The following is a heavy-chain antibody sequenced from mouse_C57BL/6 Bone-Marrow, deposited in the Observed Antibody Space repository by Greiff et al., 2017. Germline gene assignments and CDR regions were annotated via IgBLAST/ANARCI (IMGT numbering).Heavy chain of an antibody. CDR2: INYDGSST. CDR1: GFTFSDYY. CDR3: AREDRPWYFDV. Sequence: EVMLVESEGGLVQPGSSMKLSCTASGFTFSDYYMAWVRQVPEKGLEWVANINYDGSSTYYLDSLKSRFIISRDNAKNILYLQMSSLKSEDTATYYCAREDRPWYFDVWGTGTTLTVSS. V-gene: IGHV5-16*01. J-gene: IGHJ1*03.